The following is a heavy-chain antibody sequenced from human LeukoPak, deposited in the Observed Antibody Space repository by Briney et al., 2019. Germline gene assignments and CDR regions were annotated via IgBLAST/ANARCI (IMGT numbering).Heavy chain of an antibody. CDR2: ISRSSSYI. CDR3: ARAGGYYNLGYMDV. CDR1: GFTFSIYS. J-gene: IGHJ6*03. D-gene: IGHD3-3*01. Sequence: PGGSLRLSCAASGFTFSIYSMNWVRQAPGKGLEWVSSISRSSSYIYYAGSVMGRFTISGVIAKNSLHLQMDSLRAEDTAVYYCARAGGYYNLGYMDVWGKGTTVTVSS. V-gene: IGHV3-21*01.